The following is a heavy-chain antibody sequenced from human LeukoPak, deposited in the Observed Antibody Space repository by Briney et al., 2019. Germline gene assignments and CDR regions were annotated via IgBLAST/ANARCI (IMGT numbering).Heavy chain of an antibody. V-gene: IGHV3-23*01. CDR3: AKPMTTVTTSAFDI. CDR2: ISGSGGST. Sequence: PGGSLRLSCAASGFTFSNYAMTWVRQAPRKGLEWVSTISGSGGSTYYADSVKGRFTISRDNSKNTLYLQMNSLRAEDTAVYYCAKPMTTVTTSAFDIWGQRTMVTVSS. D-gene: IGHD4-17*01. CDR1: GFTFSNYA. J-gene: IGHJ3*02.